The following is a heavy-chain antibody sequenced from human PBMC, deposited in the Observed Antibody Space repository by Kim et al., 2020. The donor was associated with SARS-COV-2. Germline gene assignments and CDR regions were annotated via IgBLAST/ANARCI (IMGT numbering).Heavy chain of an antibody. V-gene: IGHV4-30-4*01. Sequence: SETLSLTCTVSGASMSSGGYYWSWIRQPPGKGLEWLGRISYSGTTYYNPFLGSRVIISLETSKNQFSLKLTAETAADTAVYYCVRVAGDSGCCHCYFD. J-gene: IGHJ4*03. CDR3: VRVAGDSGCCHCYFD. D-gene: IGHD3-10*01. CDR1: GASMSSGGYY. CDR2: ISYSGTT.